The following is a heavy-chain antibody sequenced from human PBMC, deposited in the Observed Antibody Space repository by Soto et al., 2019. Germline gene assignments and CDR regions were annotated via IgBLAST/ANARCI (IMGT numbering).Heavy chain of an antibody. CDR3: AVIAAAGNSFDY. J-gene: IGHJ4*02. CDR2: ISYDGSNK. CDR1: GFTFSSYG. Sequence: QVPLVESGGGVVQPGRSLRLSCAASGFTFSSYGMHWVRQAPGKGLEWVAVISYDGSNKYYADSVKGRFTISRDNSKTPLDLQMNSLRAEDTAVYYCAVIAAAGNSFDYWGQGTLVTVSS. D-gene: IGHD6-13*01. V-gene: IGHV3-30*03.